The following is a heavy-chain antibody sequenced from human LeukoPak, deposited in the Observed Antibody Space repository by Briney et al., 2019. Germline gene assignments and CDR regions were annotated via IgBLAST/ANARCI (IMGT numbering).Heavy chain of an antibody. CDR3: ARDFWSGYTDYYGMDV. V-gene: IGHV3-21*01. CDR1: GFTFSGSG. Sequence: GGSLRLSCAASGFTFSGSGMHWVRQAPGKGLEWVSSISSSSSYIYYADSVKGRFTISRDNAKNSLYLQMNSLRAEDTAVYYCARDFWSGYTDYYGMDVWGQGTTVTVSS. CDR2: ISSSSSYI. D-gene: IGHD3-3*01. J-gene: IGHJ6*02.